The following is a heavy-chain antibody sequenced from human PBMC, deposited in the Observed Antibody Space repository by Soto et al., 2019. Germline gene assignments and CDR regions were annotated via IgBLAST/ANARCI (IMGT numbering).Heavy chain of an antibody. CDR2: ISGSGGST. Sequence: GGSLRLSCAASGFSFSSYAMSWVRQAPGKGLEWVSAISGSGGSTYYADSVKGRFTISRDNSKNTLYLQMNSLRAEDTAVYYCAKDLGYCSCCSCYSAHAAYFHHLAQRTXVPVSS. CDR1: GFSFSSYA. CDR3: AKDLGYCSCCSCYSAHAAYFHH. V-gene: IGHV3-23*01. D-gene: IGHD2-15*01. J-gene: IGHJ1*01.